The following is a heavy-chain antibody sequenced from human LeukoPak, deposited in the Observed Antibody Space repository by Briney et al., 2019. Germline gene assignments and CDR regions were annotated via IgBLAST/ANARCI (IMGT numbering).Heavy chain of an antibody. CDR3: ARGSYISTTWYYFNY. V-gene: IGHV4-39*02. CDR1: GGSISSSSYY. CDR2: IYYTGST. Sequence: SGTLSLTCTVSGGSISSSSYYWGWIRQPPGKGLEWIGNIYYTGSTYYNPSLKSRVTISVDTSKTHFSLNLSSVTAADTAVYYCARGSYISTTWYYFNYWGQGTLVTVSS. D-gene: IGHD1-26*01. J-gene: IGHJ4*02.